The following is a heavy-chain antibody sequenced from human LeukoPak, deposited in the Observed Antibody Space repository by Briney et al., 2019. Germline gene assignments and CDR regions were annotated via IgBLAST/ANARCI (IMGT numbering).Heavy chain of an antibody. CDR1: GFTFSSYS. CDR2: ISSSSSYI. J-gene: IGHJ4*02. D-gene: IGHD2-15*01. V-gene: IGHV3-21*01. Sequence: PGGSLRLSCAASGFTFSSYSMNWVRQAPGKGLEWVSSISSSSSYIYYADSVKGRFTISRDNAKNSLYLQMNSLRAEDTAVYYCARAINHCSGGSCYRRYYFDYWGQGTLVTVSS. CDR3: ARAINHCSGGSCYRRYYFDY.